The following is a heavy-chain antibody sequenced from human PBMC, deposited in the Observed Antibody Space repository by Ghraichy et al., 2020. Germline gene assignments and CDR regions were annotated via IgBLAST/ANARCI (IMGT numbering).Heavy chain of an antibody. CDR1: GFTFSSYW. Sequence: GGSLRLSCAASGFTFSSYWMSWVRQAPGKGLEWVANIKQDGSEKYYLDSVKGRFTISRDNAKHSLYLQMNSLRAEDTAVYYCAREFSGYDSFDYWGQGTLVTVSS. J-gene: IGHJ4*02. D-gene: IGHD5-12*01. V-gene: IGHV3-7*01. CDR2: IKQDGSEK. CDR3: AREFSGYDSFDY.